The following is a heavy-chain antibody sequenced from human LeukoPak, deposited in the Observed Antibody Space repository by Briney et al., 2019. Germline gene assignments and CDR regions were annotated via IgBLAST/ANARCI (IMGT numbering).Heavy chain of an antibody. V-gene: IGHV1-69*06. Sequence: SVKVSCKASGDTLSSYAITWVRQAPGQGLQWMGGIIPMFGAVNYAQKFQGRVTITADKSTGTAYMELSSLRSEDTAVYYCVRDYDISGPQKNFFDYWGQGTLVTVSS. CDR2: IIPMFGAV. D-gene: IGHD3-22*01. CDR3: VRDYDISGPQKNFFDY. CDR1: GDTLSSYA. J-gene: IGHJ4*02.